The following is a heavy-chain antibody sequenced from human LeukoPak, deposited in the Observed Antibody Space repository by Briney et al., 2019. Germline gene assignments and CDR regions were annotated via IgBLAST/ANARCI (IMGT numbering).Heavy chain of an antibody. D-gene: IGHD4-17*01. J-gene: IGHJ2*01. Sequence: GGSLRLSCAASGFTFSSYAMSWVRQAPGEGLEWVSAISGSGGSTYYADSVKGRFTISRDNSKNTLYLQMNSLRAEDTAVYYCAKVLDYGDYVAGWYFDLWGRGTLVTVSS. V-gene: IGHV3-23*01. CDR3: AKVLDYGDYVAGWYFDL. CDR1: GFTFSSYA. CDR2: ISGSGGST.